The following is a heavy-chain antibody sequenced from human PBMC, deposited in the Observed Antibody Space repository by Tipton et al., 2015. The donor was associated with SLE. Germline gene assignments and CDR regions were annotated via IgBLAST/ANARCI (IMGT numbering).Heavy chain of an antibody. CDR2: IRYDGSNK. CDR1: GFTFSSYG. CDR3: AKAGIAAYDYFDY. V-gene: IGHV3-30*02. J-gene: IGHJ4*02. Sequence: SLRLSCAASGFTFSSYGMHWVRQAPGKGLEWVAFIRYDGSNKYYADSVKGRFTISRDNSKNTLYLQMNSLRAEDTAVYSCAKAGIAAYDYFDYWGQGTLVTVSS. D-gene: IGHD6-13*01.